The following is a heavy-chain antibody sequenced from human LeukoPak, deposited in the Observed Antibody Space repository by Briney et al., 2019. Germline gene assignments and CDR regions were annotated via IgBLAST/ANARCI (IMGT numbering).Heavy chain of an antibody. CDR3: AKGEKKWLARQPNY. CDR2: ISWNSYSI. D-gene: IGHD6-19*01. V-gene: IGHV3-9*01. CDR1: GISVSSNY. Sequence: GGSLRLSCAASGISVSSNYMSWVRQAPGKGLEWVSGISWNSYSIGYADSVKGRFTISRDNAKNSLYLQMNSLKTEDTALYYCAKGEKKWLARQPNYWGQGTLVTVSS. J-gene: IGHJ4*02.